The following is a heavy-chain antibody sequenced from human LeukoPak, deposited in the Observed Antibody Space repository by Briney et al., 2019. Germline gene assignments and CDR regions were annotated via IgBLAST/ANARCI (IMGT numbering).Heavy chain of an antibody. CDR2: IYNSATT. D-gene: IGHD3-16*01. CDR3: ARALGYLGEAGGFDY. CDR1: GGSISSSF. V-gene: IGHV4-59*01. Sequence: SQTLSLTCTVSGGSISSSFWSWIRQPPGKGLEWIGYIYNSATTHYNPSLKSRVTISVDTSKKQFSLKLTSVTAADTAMYYCARALGYLGEAGGFDYWGQGSLVTVSS. J-gene: IGHJ4*02.